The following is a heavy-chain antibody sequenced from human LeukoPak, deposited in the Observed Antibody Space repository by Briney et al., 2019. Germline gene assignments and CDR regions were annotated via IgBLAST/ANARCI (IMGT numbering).Heavy chain of an antibody. CDR2: IRSKANSYAT. Sequence: GGSLRLSCAASGFTFSGSAMHWVRQASGKGLEWVGRIRSKANSYATAYAASVKGRFTISRDDSKNTAYLQMNSLKTEDTAVYYCTRPGGAAAVGDFDYWGQGTLVTVSS. V-gene: IGHV3-73*01. CDR1: GFTFSGSA. D-gene: IGHD6-13*01. CDR3: TRPGGAAAVGDFDY. J-gene: IGHJ4*02.